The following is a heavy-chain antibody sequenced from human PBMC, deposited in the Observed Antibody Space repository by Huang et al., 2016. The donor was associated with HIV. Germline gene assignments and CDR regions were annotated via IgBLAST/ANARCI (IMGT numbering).Heavy chain of an antibody. CDR1: GYSFSSYW. CDR2: IDPGDSDT. J-gene: IGHJ6*03. CDR3: ARARGNSWSADYYYYYMDV. Sequence: EVQLVQSGAEVKKSGESLKISCQGSGYSFSSYWIAWVRQGAGKGLELMGSIDPGDSDTRYRPAFQGQVTISADKSISTAYLQWSSLKASDTAMYYCARARGNSWSADYYYYYMDVWGKGTTVTVSS. V-gene: IGHV5-51*03. D-gene: IGHD6-13*01.